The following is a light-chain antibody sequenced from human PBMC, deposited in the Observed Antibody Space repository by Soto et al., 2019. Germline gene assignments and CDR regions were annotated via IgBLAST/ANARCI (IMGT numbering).Light chain of an antibody. J-gene: IGKJ2*01. Sequence: IVMTQSPVTLSVSPGEGATLSCRASQSVGSNLAWYQQRLGQAPRLLIYDASTKATGVPARFSGSGFGTEFTLTISGLQSEDFAIYYCQQYNNWPSYTFGQGTNLEIK. V-gene: IGKV3-15*01. CDR2: DAS. CDR3: QQYNNWPSYT. CDR1: QSVGSN.